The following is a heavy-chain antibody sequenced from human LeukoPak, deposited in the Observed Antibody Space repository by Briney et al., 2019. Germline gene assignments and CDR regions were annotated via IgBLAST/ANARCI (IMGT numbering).Heavy chain of an antibody. J-gene: IGHJ4*02. CDR2: ISSSGSTI. D-gene: IGHD3-10*01. CDR1: GFTFSSYE. Sequence: PGGSLRLSCAASGFTFSSYEMNWVRQAPGKGLEWVSYISSSGSTIYYADSVNGRFTISRDNAKNSLYLQMNSLRAEDTAVYYCAREFMVRGVTQLYFDYWGQGTLVTVSS. V-gene: IGHV3-48*03. CDR3: AREFMVRGVTQLYFDY.